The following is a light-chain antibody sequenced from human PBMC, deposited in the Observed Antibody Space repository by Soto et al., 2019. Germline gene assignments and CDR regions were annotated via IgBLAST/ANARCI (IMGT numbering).Light chain of an antibody. CDR1: SSDVGGYNY. Sequence: QSVLTQPASVSGSPGQSITISCTGTSSDVGGYNYVSWYQQHPGKFPKLMMYEVFRGPSGISDRFSGSKSGNTASLTISGLQSEDEADYYCCSYTTTSTFVFGGGTKLTVL. V-gene: IGLV2-14*03. CDR2: EVF. J-gene: IGLJ2*01. CDR3: CSYTTTSTFV.